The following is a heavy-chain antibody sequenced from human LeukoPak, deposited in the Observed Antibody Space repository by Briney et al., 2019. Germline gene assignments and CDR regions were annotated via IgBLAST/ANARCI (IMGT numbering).Heavy chain of an antibody. CDR1: GHSISSYY. V-gene: IGHV4-4*07. J-gene: IGHJ6*03. CDR3: ARDGGYCSSTSCYSYYYYMDV. Sequence: PSDTLSLTCTVAGHSISSYYRSWARQHAREGREWLGRIYTRGSTNYNPSLRSRVTLSVDTSKKQCSRKLSALEPADTAVYYCARDGGYCSSTSCYSYYYYMDVWGKGTTVTISS. D-gene: IGHD2-2*02. CDR2: IYTRGST.